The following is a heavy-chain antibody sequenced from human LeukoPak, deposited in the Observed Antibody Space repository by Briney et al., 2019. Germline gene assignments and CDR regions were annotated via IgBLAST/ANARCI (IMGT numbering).Heavy chain of an antibody. CDR2: IYYSGST. D-gene: IGHD2-2*01. CDR3: ARAQLLSSYLFDP. Sequence: SETLSLTCTVSGGSISSSSYYWGWIRQPPGKGLEWIGYIYYSGSTNYNPSLKSRVTISVDTSKNQFSLKLSSVTAADTAVYYCARAQLLSSYLFDPWGQGTLITVSS. V-gene: IGHV4-61*05. J-gene: IGHJ5*02. CDR1: GGSISSSSYY.